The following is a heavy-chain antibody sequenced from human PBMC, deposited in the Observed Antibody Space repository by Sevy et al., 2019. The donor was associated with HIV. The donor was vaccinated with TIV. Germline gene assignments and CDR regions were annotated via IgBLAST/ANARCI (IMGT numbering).Heavy chain of an antibody. CDR1: GGSFSGYY. D-gene: IGHD6-13*01. CDR3: ARGPPAAARYDAFDI. J-gene: IGHJ3*02. CDR2: INHSGST. Sequence: SETLSLTCAVYGGSFSGYYCSWIRQPPGKGLEWIGEINHSGSTNYNPSLKSRVTISVDMSKNQFSLKLSSVTAADTAVYYCARGPPAAARYDAFDIWGQGTMVTVSS. V-gene: IGHV4-34*01.